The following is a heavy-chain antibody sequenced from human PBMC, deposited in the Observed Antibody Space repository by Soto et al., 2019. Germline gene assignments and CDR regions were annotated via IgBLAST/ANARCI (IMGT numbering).Heavy chain of an antibody. D-gene: IGHD2-2*01. CDR2: IRSKANSYAT. Sequence: GGSLRLSCAASGFTFSGSAMHWVRQASGKGLEWVGRIRSKANSYATAYAASVKGRFTISRDDSKNTAYLQMNSLKTEDTAVYYCTRRAQDIVVVPAAWSAFDIWGQGTMVTVSS. J-gene: IGHJ3*02. V-gene: IGHV3-73*01. CDR1: GFTFSGSA. CDR3: TRRAQDIVVVPAAWSAFDI.